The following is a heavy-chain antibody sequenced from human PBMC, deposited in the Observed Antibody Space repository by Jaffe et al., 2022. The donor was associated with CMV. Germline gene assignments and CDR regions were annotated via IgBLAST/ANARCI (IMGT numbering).Heavy chain of an antibody. Sequence: QLQLQESGPGLVKPSETLSLTCTVSGGSISSSSYYWGWIRQPPGKGLEWIGSIYYSGSTYYNPSLKSRVTISVDTSKNQFSLKLSSVTAADTAVYYCAREVRPDGITGTTINWFDPWGQGTLVTVSS. V-gene: IGHV4-39*02. CDR2: IYYSGST. D-gene: IGHD1-7*01. CDR3: AREVRPDGITGTTINWFDP. CDR1: GGSISSSSYY. J-gene: IGHJ5*02.